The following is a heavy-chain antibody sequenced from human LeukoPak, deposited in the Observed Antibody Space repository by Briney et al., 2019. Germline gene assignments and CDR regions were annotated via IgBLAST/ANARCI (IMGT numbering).Heavy chain of an antibody. CDR1: GFTFSSNW. Sequence: GGSLRLSCAASGFTFSSNWMSWVRQAPGKGPEWVANIKQDRSEENYVGSVKGRFTISRENAKNSLYLQMNSLRAEDTALYYCARGRQNSGSYSDAFDIWGQGTVVTVSS. D-gene: IGHD1-26*01. CDR2: IKQDRSEE. V-gene: IGHV3-7*01. J-gene: IGHJ3*02. CDR3: ARGRQNSGSYSDAFDI.